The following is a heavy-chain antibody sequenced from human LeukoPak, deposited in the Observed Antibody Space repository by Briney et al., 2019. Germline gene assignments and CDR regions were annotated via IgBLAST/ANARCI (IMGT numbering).Heavy chain of an antibody. D-gene: IGHD3-16*02. Sequence: GGSLRLSCAASGFTFSSFWMHWVRQAPGKGLVWVSRINRDGSSTRYADSVKGRFTISRDNAKNTLYLQMNSLRAEDTAVYYCASDALMITFGGVIGWGQGTLVTVSS. J-gene: IGHJ4*02. CDR3: ASDALMITFGGVIG. V-gene: IGHV3-74*01. CDR1: GFTFSSFW. CDR2: INRDGSST.